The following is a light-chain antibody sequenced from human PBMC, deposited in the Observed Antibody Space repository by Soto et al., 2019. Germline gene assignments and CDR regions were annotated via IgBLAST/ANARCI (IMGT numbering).Light chain of an antibody. V-gene: IGKV4-1*01. CDR1: QNVLYSPNNNNY. CDR3: QQYYSAPWT. Sequence: DIVMTQSPDSLAVSLGERATINCKSSQNVLYSPNNNNYLAWFQQKRGQPPKLLIYWASTRESGVPDRFSGSGSGTDCPLPISSLQAEDVAVYYCQQYYSAPWTFGQGTKVEIK. CDR2: WAS. J-gene: IGKJ1*01.